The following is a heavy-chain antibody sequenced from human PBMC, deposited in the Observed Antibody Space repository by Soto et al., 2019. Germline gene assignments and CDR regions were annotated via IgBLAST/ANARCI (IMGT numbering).Heavy chain of an antibody. V-gene: IGHV4-30-2*01. Sequence: PSETLSLTCAVSGGSISSGGYSWSWIRQPPGKGLEWIGYIYHRGSTYYNPSLKSRVTISVDRSKNQFSLKLSSVTAADTAVYYCARAGYSGSNGLDYWGQGTLVTVSS. J-gene: IGHJ4*02. D-gene: IGHD1-26*01. CDR2: IYHRGST. CDR3: ARAGYSGSNGLDY. CDR1: GGSISSGGYS.